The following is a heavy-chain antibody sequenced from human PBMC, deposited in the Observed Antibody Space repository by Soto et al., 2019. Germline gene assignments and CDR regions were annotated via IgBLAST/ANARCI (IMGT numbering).Heavy chain of an antibody. CDR2: IYSGGST. CDR1: GFTFTRYS. V-gene: IGHV3-53*01. J-gene: IGHJ6*02. Sequence: LRLSCAASGFTFTRYSMNWVRQAPGKGLEWVSVIYSGGSTYYADSVKGRFTISRDNSKNTLYLQMNSLRAEDTAVYYCARSPRTHYYYYGMDVWGQGTTVTVSS. CDR3: ARSPRTHYYYYGMDV.